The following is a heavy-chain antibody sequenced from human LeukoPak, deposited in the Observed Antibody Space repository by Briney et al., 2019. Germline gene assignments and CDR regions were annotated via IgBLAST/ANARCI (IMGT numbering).Heavy chain of an antibody. V-gene: IGHV1-69*13. D-gene: IGHD5-18*01. CDR1: GYTFTSYG. J-gene: IGHJ6*03. CDR2: IIPIFGTA. Sequence: GASVKVSCKASGYTFTSYGISWVRQAPGQGLEWMGGIIPIFGTANYAQKFQGRVTITADESTSTAYMELSSLRSEDTAVYYCARGRGPPVLPPIQLWSRNYYYYYMDVWGKGTTVTISS. CDR3: ARGRGPPVLPPIQLWSRNYYYYYMDV.